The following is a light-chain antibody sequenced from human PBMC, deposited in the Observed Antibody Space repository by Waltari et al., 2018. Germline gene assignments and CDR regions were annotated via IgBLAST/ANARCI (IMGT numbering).Light chain of an antibody. Sequence: EIVMTQSPATRSVSPGERATLSFRASQSVSNKVAWYQHKPGQSPTLLIHDASTRATGIPARFSGSGSGTEFTLTITSLQSEDSAVYYCQQYNEWRTFGQGTKVEIK. J-gene: IGKJ1*01. CDR2: DAS. V-gene: IGKV3-15*01. CDR3: QQYNEWRT. CDR1: QSVSNK.